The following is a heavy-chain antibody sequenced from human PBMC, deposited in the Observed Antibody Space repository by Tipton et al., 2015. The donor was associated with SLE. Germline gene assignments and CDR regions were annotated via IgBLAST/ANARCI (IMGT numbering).Heavy chain of an antibody. D-gene: IGHD6-6*01. Sequence: GLMKPSETLSLTCTVSGGSISSHYWNWIRQPPGKELEWIGFLHSSGNTNYNPSLRSRVTISIDTSKNQFSLRLNSVTAADTAVYYCARLKIGRPQERYFDLWGRGPLLTVSS. V-gene: IGHV4-59*11. J-gene: IGHJ2*01. CDR1: GGSISSHY. CDR2: LHSSGNT. CDR3: ARLKIGRPQERYFDL.